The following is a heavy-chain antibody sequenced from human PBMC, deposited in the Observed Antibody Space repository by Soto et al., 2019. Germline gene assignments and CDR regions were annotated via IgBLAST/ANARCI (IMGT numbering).Heavy chain of an antibody. V-gene: IGHV3-11*01. CDR1: GFTFSDYY. J-gene: IGHJ6*02. CDR3: ARDSTYYYGSGSYYNVQDYYGMDV. Sequence: PGGSLRLSCAASGFTFSDYYMSWIRQAPGKGLEWVSYISSSGSTIYYADSVKGRFTISRDNAKNSLYLQMNSLRAEDTAVYYCARDSTYYYGSGSYYNVQDYYGMDVWGQGTTVTVSS. D-gene: IGHD3-10*01. CDR2: ISSSGSTI.